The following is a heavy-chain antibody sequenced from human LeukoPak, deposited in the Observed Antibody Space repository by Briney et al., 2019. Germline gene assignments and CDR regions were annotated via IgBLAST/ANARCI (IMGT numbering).Heavy chain of an antibody. D-gene: IGHD6-19*01. V-gene: IGHV3-21*01. CDR1: GFNFKNYN. Sequence: PGGSLRLSCAASGFNFKNYNMNWVRQAPGKGLEWVSSISSSSSYISYADSVRGRFTISRDNARNSLYLKVNNLRAEDTAVYYCAREVGSGWKYFDNWGQGTLVTVSS. CDR2: ISSSSSYI. J-gene: IGHJ4*02. CDR3: AREVGSGWKYFDN.